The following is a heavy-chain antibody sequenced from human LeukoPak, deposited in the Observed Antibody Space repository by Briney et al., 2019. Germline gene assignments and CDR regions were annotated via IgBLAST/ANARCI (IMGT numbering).Heavy chain of an antibody. CDR1: GGSFSGYY. CDR2: INHSGST. V-gene: IGHV4-34*01. CDR3: ATPGGPPPDYYYYGMDV. Sequence: SETLSLTCAVYGGSFSGYYWSWIRQPPGKGLEWIGEINHSGSTNYNPSLKSRVTIPVDTSKNQFSLKLSSVTAADTAVYYCATPGGPPPDYYYYGMDVWGQGTTVTVSS. D-gene: IGHD2-15*01. J-gene: IGHJ6*02.